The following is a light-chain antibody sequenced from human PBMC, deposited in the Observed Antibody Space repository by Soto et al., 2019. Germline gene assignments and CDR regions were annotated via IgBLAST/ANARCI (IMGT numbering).Light chain of an antibody. Sequence: DIQLTQSPSFLSASVGDRVTITCRASQGISSYLAWYQQKPGKAPKLLIYAASTMQSRVPSRFSGSGSGTEFTLTISSLQPEDFATYSCQKLNSYPLTFGGGTKVEIK. J-gene: IGKJ4*01. CDR3: QKLNSYPLT. CDR2: AAS. CDR1: QGISSY. V-gene: IGKV1-9*01.